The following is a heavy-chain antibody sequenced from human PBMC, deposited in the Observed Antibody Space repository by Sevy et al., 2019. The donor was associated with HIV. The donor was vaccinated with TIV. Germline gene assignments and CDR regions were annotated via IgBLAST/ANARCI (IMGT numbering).Heavy chain of an antibody. CDR1: GFTFGNYA. J-gene: IGHJ4*02. CDR2: ISGSGSTP. D-gene: IGHD3-22*01. V-gene: IGHV3-23*01. CDR3: AKDTRGYYRPIDY. Sequence: GGSLRLSCAASGFTFGNYAMNWVRQTPGKGLEWVSYISGSGSTPYYAEYLKGRFTVSRDNSQNTLYLQMSSLRAEDTAIYYCAKDTRGYYRPIDYWGQGTLVTVSS.